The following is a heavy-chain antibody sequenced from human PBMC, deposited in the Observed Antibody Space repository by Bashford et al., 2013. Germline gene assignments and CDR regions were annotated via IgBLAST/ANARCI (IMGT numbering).Heavy chain of an antibody. J-gene: IGHJ6*02. D-gene: IGHD2-2*01. CDR1: GYTFTDNN. V-gene: IGHV1-2*02. Sequence: ASVKVSCKASGYTFTDNNIHWVRQAPGQGLEWLGWINPNSGGTNSAQKFQRRLTMTRDTSISTVYMELTRLRSDDTATYYCARNTYCTSITCYSWAVEAIYAMDVWGQGTTVTVSS. CDR3: ARNTYCTSITCYSWAVEAIYAMDV. CDR2: INPNSGGT.